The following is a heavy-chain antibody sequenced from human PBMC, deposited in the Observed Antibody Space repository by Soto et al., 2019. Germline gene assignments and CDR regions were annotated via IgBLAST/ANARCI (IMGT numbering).Heavy chain of an antibody. CDR1: RYGFTGYY. Sequence: GASGKVSSEASRYGFTGYYMDWVRQTPGQGFEWMGVINPSGGATTYAQKFQGRVTMTRDASATIVYMELSSLTSEDTAVYYCARGLGIEMVSDAFDIWGRGTMVTVSS. CDR3: ARGLGIEMVSDAFDI. V-gene: IGHV1-46*01. D-gene: IGHD3-10*01. CDR2: INPSGGAT. J-gene: IGHJ3*02.